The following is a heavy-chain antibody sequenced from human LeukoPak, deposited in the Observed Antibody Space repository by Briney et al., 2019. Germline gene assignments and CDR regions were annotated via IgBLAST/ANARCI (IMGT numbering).Heavy chain of an antibody. Sequence: PGGSLRLSCVASEFTFRSYDMHWVRQAPGKGLEWVSAISGSGGSTYYADSVKGRFTISRDNSKNTLYLQMNSLRAEDTAVYYCAKAGYDSSGYYDDAFDIWGQGTMVTVSS. CDR2: ISGSGGST. CDR1: EFTFRSYD. CDR3: AKAGYDSSGYYDDAFDI. J-gene: IGHJ3*02. V-gene: IGHV3-23*01. D-gene: IGHD3-22*01.